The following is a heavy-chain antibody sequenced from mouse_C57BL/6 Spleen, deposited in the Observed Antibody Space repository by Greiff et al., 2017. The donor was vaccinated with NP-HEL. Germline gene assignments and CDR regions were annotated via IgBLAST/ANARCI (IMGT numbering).Heavy chain of an antibody. CDR2: INPNNGGT. Sequence: EVKLQESGPELVKPGASVKMSCKASGYTFTDYNMHWVKQSHGKSLEWIGYINPNNGGTSYNQKFKGKATLTVNKSSSTAYMELRSLTSEDSAVYYCARPLLLRFAYWGQGTLVTVSA. V-gene: IGHV1-22*01. CDR3: ARPLLLRFAY. CDR1: GYTFTDYN. J-gene: IGHJ3*01. D-gene: IGHD1-1*01.